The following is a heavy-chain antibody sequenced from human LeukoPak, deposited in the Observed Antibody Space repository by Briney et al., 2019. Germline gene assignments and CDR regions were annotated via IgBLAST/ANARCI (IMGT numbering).Heavy chain of an antibody. CDR2: ISWNSGSI. D-gene: IGHD3-22*01. J-gene: IGHJ3*02. CDR3: AKENYDSSGYYSPCYDAFDI. V-gene: IGHV3-9*01. Sequence: GGSLRLSCAASGFTFDDYAMHWVRQAPGKGLEWVSGISWNSGSIGYADSVKGRFTISRDNAKNSLYLQMNSLRAEDTALYYCAKENYDSSGYYSPCYDAFDIWGQGTMVTVSS. CDR1: GFTFDDYA.